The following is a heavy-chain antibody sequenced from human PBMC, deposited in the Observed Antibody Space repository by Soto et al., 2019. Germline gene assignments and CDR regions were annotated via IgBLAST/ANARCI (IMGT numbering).Heavy chain of an antibody. J-gene: IGHJ6*02. CDR1: QYSFPSYC. Sequence: GASVQVSCQASQYSFPSYCLHWVRQAPGQGLEWMGIINPSGGSTNYAQRFQGRVTMTRDTSTSTVYMELSSLRSEDTAVYYCARALYDTDSLPVGAAPRCYTMNPWGLGTTVTVSS. CDR2: INPSGGST. V-gene: IGHV1-46*01. CDR3: ARALYDTDSLPVGAAPRCYTMNP. D-gene: IGHD3-22*01.